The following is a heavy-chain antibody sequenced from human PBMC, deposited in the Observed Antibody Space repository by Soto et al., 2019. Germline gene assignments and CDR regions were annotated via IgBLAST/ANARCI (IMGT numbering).Heavy chain of an antibody. V-gene: IGHV3-30*18. CDR1: GFTFSSYG. CDR2: ISYDVSNK. CDR3: AKDSLERPYYYYYGMDV. Sequence: GGSLRLSCAASGFTFSSYGMHWVRQAPGKGLEWVAVISYDVSNKYYADSVKGRFTISRDNSKNTLYLQMNSLRPEDTAVYYCAKDSLERPYYYYYGMDVWGQGTTVSVSS. J-gene: IGHJ6*01. D-gene: IGHD1-1*01.